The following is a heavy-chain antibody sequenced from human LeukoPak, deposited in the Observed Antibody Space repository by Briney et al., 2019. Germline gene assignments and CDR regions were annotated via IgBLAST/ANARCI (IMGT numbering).Heavy chain of an antibody. V-gene: IGHV3-21*01. Sequence: GGSLRLSCAASGFTFSSYSMNWVRQAPGKGLEWVSSITSSSSYIYYADSLKGRFTISRDNAKNSLYLQMNSLRAEDTAVYYCARVESVVVPAASFDPWGQGTLVTVSS. CDR2: ITSSSSYI. J-gene: IGHJ5*02. CDR3: ARVESVVVPAASFDP. CDR1: GFTFSSYS. D-gene: IGHD2-2*01.